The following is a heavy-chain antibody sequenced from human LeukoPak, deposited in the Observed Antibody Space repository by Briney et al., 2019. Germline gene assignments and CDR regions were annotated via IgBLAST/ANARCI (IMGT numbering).Heavy chain of an antibody. Sequence: SETLSLTCTVSGGSISSSSYYWGWIRQPPGKGLEWIGSIYYSGSTYYNPSLKSRVTISVDTSKNQFSLKLSSVTAADTAVYYCASSDITMVRGVFLHWYFDLWGRGTLVTVSS. CDR1: GGSISSSSYY. V-gene: IGHV4-39*07. CDR2: IYYSGST. D-gene: IGHD3-10*01. CDR3: ASSDITMVRGVFLHWYFDL. J-gene: IGHJ2*01.